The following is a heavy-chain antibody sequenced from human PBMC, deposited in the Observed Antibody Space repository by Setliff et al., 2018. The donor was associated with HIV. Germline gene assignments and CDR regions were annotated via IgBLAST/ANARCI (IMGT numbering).Heavy chain of an antibody. CDR1: GYNFNRYG. Sequence: ASVKVSCKASGYNFNRYGIHWVRQAPGQRPEWMGWINAGNGDTKSSQKFQGRVTITRDTSASTAYMELSSLRSEDTGVYYCAIGSSNWPHRPNNYYFDYWGQGTPVTVSS. D-gene: IGHD6-13*01. CDR3: AIGSSNWPHRPNNYYFDY. J-gene: IGHJ4*02. CDR2: INAGNGDT. V-gene: IGHV1-3*01.